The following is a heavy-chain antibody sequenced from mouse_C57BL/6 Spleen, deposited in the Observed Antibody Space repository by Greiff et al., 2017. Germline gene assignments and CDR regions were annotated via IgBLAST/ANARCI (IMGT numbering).Heavy chain of an antibody. CDR1: GYAFSSYW. J-gene: IGHJ4*01. V-gene: IGHV1-80*01. Sequence: VQLVESGAELVQPGASVKLSCKASGYAFSSYWMNWVKQRPGKGLEWIGQIYPGDGDTNYNGKFKGKATLTADKSSSTAYMQLSSLTSEDSAVYFCAREGNYYGGSCMDYWGQGTTVTVSS. D-gene: IGHD1-1*01. CDR2: IYPGDGDT. CDR3: AREGNYYGGSCMDY.